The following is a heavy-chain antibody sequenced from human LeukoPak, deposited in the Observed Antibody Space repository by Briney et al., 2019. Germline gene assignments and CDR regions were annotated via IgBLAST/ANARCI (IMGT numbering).Heavy chain of an antibody. V-gene: IGHV4-61*02. CDR3: ARVPDWTYVPDY. CDR1: GGSICSDRFY. CDR2: IKSSNT. J-gene: IGHJ4*02. Sequence: SETLSLTCTVSGGSICSDRFYWTWVRQPAGKGLEWIGRIKSSNTNYNPSLESRVSISLDTSTNQFSLKLSSLTAADTAVYYCARVPDWTYVPDYWGQGTLVTVSS. D-gene: IGHD3-16*01.